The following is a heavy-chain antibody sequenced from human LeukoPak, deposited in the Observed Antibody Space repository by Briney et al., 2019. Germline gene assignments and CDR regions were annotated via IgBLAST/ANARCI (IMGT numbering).Heavy chain of an antibody. Sequence: PGGSLRLSCAASAFTFSSYWMSWVRQAPGKGLEWVANIKQDGSEKYYVDSVKGRFTISRDNAKNSLYLQMNSLRAEDTAVYYCATEPTSGRGSYYIDWGQGTLVTVSS. CDR2: IKQDGSEK. V-gene: IGHV3-7*01. CDR3: ATEPTSGRGSYYID. CDR1: AFTFSSYW. D-gene: IGHD1-26*01. J-gene: IGHJ4*02.